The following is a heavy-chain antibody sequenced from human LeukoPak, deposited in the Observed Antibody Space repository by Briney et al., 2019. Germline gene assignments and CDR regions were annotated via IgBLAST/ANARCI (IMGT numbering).Heavy chain of an antibody. J-gene: IGHJ4*02. V-gene: IGHV1-3*01. CDR1: GYTFSSYA. CDR3: AIQIRGVVY. D-gene: IGHD3-10*01. CDR2: INAGNGHT. Sequence: ASVNVSCKASGYTFSSYAMHWVRQAPGQRLEWMGWINAGNGHTEYSQKFQGRVTFTRDTSASTAYMELSGLRSEDMAVYYCAIQIRGVVYWGLGTLVTVSS.